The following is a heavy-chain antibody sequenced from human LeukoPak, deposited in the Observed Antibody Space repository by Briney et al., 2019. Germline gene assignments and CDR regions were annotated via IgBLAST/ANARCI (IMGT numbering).Heavy chain of an antibody. J-gene: IGHJ4*02. V-gene: IGHV1-69*13. CDR2: IIPIFGTA. CDR1: GYTFTSYG. Sequence: ASVKVSCKASGYTFTSYGISWVRQAPGQGLEWMGGIIPIFGTANYAQKFQGRVTITADESTSTAYMELSSLRSEDTAVYYCASSQARVVRGVIEDDYWGQGTLVTVSS. D-gene: IGHD3-10*01. CDR3: ASSQARVVRGVIEDDY.